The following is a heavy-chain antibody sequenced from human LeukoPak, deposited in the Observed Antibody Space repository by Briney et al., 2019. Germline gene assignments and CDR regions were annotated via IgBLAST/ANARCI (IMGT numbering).Heavy chain of an antibody. D-gene: IGHD6-6*01. CDR3: ANWVEGARPSLDY. CDR2: ISGSGGNT. J-gene: IGHJ4*02. CDR1: GFTFSSYA. Sequence: GGSLRLSCAASGFTFSSYAMAWVRQAPGTGLGWVSAISGSGGNTYYADSVKGRFTISRDNSKNTLYLQMNSLRAEDTAVYYCANWVEGARPSLDYWGQGALVTVPS. V-gene: IGHV3-23*01.